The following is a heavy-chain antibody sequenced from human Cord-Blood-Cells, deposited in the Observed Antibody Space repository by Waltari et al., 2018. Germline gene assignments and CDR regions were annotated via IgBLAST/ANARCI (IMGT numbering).Heavy chain of an antibody. Sequence: QLQLQESGPGMVKPSETLSLTCTVSGGSISSSSYYWGSIRQPPGKGLEWIGSIYYSGSTYYNTYLKSRVTISVDTSTNQFSLKLSSVTAADTAVYYCARGQPVADYYFDYWGQGTLVTVSS. CDR3: ARGQPVADYYFDY. J-gene: IGHJ4*02. CDR1: GGSISSSSYY. CDR2: IYYSGST. D-gene: IGHD6-19*01. V-gene: IGHV4-39*01.